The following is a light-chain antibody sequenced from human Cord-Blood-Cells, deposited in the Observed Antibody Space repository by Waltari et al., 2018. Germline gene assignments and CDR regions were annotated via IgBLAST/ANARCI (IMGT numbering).Light chain of an antibody. Sequence: QSVLTQPPSVSGAPGQRVTISCTGSSPNIGAGYDVHWYQQLPGTAPKLLIYGNSNRPSGVPDRFSGSKSGTSASLAITGLQAEDEADYYCCSYAGSYTLVFGGGTKLTVL. CDR1: SPNIGAGYD. J-gene: IGLJ3*02. V-gene: IGLV1-40*01. CDR3: CSYAGSYTLV. CDR2: GNS.